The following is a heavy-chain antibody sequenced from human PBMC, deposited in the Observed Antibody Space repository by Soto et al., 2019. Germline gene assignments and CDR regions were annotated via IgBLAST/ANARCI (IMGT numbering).Heavy chain of an antibody. CDR3: ARGRYCSGGSCYFRMTTDSGMDV. Sequence: ASVKVSCKAFGYTFTSYAMHWVRQAPGQRLEWMGWINAGNGNTKYSQKFQGRVTITRDTSASTAYMELSSLRSEDTAVYYCARGRYCSGGSCYFRMTTDSGMDVWGQGTTVTVSS. CDR1: GYTFTSYA. D-gene: IGHD2-15*01. J-gene: IGHJ6*02. V-gene: IGHV1-3*01. CDR2: INAGNGNT.